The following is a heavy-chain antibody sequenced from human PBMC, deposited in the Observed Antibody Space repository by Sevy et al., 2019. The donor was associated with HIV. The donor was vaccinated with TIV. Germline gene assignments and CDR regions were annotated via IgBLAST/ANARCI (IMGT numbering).Heavy chain of an antibody. CDR2: ISNRGTTK. Sequence: GGSLRLSCAASGFTFSSYEMNWVRQAPGKGLEWVSYISNRGTTKYYSDSVKGRFTISRDNARNSLYLQMHSLRAEDTAVYYCARDLPPSATTVAHFDCWGQGTLVTVSS. J-gene: IGHJ4*02. CDR1: GFTFSSYE. CDR3: ARDLPPSATTVAHFDC. V-gene: IGHV3-48*03. D-gene: IGHD4-17*01.